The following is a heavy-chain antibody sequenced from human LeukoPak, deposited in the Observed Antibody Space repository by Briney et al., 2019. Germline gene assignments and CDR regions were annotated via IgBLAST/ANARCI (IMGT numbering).Heavy chain of an antibody. CDR2: IGTNGDT. D-gene: IGHD2-21*01. Sequence: GGSLRLSCAASGFTFSIYDMHWVRQAPGEGLEWVSGIGTNGDTYYPDSVRGRFTISREDAKNSLYLQMNSLGAGDTAVYYCXRDXXRGDGYXYXDLWGRXXXITV. CDR3: XRDXXRGDGYXYXDL. J-gene: IGHJ2*01. CDR1: GFTFSIYD. V-gene: IGHV3-13*01.